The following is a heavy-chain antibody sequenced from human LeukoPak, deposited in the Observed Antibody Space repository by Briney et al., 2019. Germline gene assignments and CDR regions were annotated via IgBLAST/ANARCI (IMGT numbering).Heavy chain of an antibody. CDR3: AARIVGGTTGFDP. J-gene: IGHJ5*02. CDR1: RYTFATHS. Sequence: GESLKTSCQGSRYTFATHSIGWVRQMPGKGRELMGIIYLGDSDTRYSPSFQGQVTISADKSISTAYLQWSSLKASDTAMYYCAARIVGGTTGFDPWGQGTLVTVSS. CDR2: IYLGDSDT. V-gene: IGHV5-51*01. D-gene: IGHD1-26*01.